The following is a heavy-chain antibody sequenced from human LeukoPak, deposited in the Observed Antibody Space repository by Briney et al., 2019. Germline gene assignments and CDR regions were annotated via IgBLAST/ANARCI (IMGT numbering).Heavy chain of an antibody. J-gene: IGHJ5*02. V-gene: IGHV7-4-1*02. D-gene: IGHD6-13*01. CDR2: INTNTGNP. CDR1: GGTFSSYA. Sequence: ASVKVSCKASGGTFSSYAISWVRQAPGQGLEWMGWINTNTGNPTYAQGFTGRFVFSLDTSVSTAYLQISSLKAEDTAVYYCARVSRIAAAGVNWFDPWGQGTLVTVSS. CDR3: ARVSRIAAAGVNWFDP.